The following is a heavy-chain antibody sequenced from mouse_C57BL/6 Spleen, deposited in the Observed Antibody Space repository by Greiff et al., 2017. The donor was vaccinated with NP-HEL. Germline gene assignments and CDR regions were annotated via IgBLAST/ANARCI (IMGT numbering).Heavy chain of an antibody. J-gene: IGHJ1*03. CDR1: GYAFSSSW. V-gene: IGHV1-82*01. CDR2: IYPGDGDT. D-gene: IGHD3-3*01. Sequence: VQLQQSGPELVKPGASVKISCKASGYAFSSSWMNWVKQRHGKGLEWIGRIYPGDGDTNYNGKFKGKATLTADKSSSTAYMQLSSLTSEDSAVYYGARDGGTGTPSYRYFDDWGTGTTVTVSS. CDR3: ARDGGTGTPSYRYFDD.